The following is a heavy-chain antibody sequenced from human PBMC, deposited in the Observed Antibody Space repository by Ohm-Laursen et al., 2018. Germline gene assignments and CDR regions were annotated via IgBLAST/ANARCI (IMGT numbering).Heavy chain of an antibody. CDR1: GFTFSSFS. CDR2: IGIAGSTI. D-gene: IGHD3-3*01. J-gene: IGHJ4*02. V-gene: IGHV3-48*04. CDR3: AGNYDFWSGYLY. Sequence: SLRLSCAASGFTFSSFSMKWVRQAPGKGLDWVSYIGIAGSTIYYADSVKGRFTISRDNAKNSLYLQMNSLRAEDTAVYYCAGNYDFWSGYLYWGQGTLVTVSS.